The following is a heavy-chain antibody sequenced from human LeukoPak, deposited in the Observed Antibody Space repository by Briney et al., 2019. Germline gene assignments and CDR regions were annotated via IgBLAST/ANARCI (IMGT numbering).Heavy chain of an antibody. V-gene: IGHV3-74*01. Sequence: GGSLRLSCAASGFTFSSYSMNWVRQAPGKGLVWVSRIDSYGSSTSFADSVKGRFTTSRDNAKNTLYLQMNSLRAEDTAVYYCASSTYSGSHWDAFDIWGQGTMVTVSS. J-gene: IGHJ3*02. D-gene: IGHD1-26*01. CDR1: GFTFSSYS. CDR2: IDSYGSST. CDR3: ASSTYSGSHWDAFDI.